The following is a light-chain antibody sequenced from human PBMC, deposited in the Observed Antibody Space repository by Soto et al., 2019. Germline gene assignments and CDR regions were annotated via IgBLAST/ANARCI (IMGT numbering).Light chain of an antibody. J-gene: IGKJ1*01. Sequence: EIVLTQSPGTLSLSPGERATLSCRASQSVSNNYLAWYQQKPGQAPRLLIYGASNRATGIPARFTGSGSGTDFTLTISRLEPEDFAVYYCHQYGYLGTFGQGTKVDIK. CDR3: HQYGYLGT. CDR2: GAS. CDR1: QSVSNNY. V-gene: IGKV3-20*01.